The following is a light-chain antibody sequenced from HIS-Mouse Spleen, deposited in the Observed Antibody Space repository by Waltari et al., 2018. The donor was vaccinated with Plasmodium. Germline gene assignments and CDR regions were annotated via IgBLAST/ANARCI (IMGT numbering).Light chain of an antibody. V-gene: IGLV3-10*01. CDR1: ALPKKY. Sequence: SYELTQPPSVSVSPGLTARITCSGDALPKKYAYWYQQKSGQAPVLVIYEDSKRPSVIPERFSGSSSGTMATLTISGAQVEDEADYYCYSTDSSGNHRVFGGGTKLTVL. CDR3: YSTDSSGNHRV. J-gene: IGLJ3*02. CDR2: EDS.